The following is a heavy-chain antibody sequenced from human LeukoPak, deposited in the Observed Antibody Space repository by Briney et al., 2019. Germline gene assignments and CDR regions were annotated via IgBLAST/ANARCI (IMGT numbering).Heavy chain of an antibody. Sequence: GGSLRLSCTASGFTLSNYGMHWVRQAPGKGLGWVAVIWYDGSNKYYTDSVKGRFTISRDSSKNTLYLEMNSLRAEDTAVYSCARQAYGGDSPSFDPWGQGTLVTVSS. V-gene: IGHV3-33*01. D-gene: IGHD4-23*01. J-gene: IGHJ5*02. CDR1: GFTLSNYG. CDR2: IWYDGSNK. CDR3: ARQAYGGDSPSFDP.